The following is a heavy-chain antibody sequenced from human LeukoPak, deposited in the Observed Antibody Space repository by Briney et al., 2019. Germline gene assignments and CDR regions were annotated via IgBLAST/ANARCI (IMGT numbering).Heavy chain of an antibody. V-gene: IGHV3-7*01. CDR3: ANYFRWPPNYYFDY. CDR1: GFTFSSYW. Sequence: GRSLRLSCAASGFTFSSYWMSWVRQAPGKGLEWVANIKQDGSEKYYVDSVKGRFTISRDNAKNSLYLQMNSLRAEDTAVYYCANYFRWPPNYYFDYWGEGTLVTVSS. CDR2: IKQDGSEK. J-gene: IGHJ4*02. D-gene: IGHD5-24*01.